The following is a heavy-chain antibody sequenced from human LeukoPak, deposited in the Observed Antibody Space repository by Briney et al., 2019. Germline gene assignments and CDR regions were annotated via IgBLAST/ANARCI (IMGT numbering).Heavy chain of an antibody. CDR2: IWYDGSNK. J-gene: IGHJ4*02. CDR3: AKDSGTHSSSWSSIDY. D-gene: IGHD6-13*01. CDR1: GFTFSSYG. V-gene: IGHV3-33*06. Sequence: GGSLRLSCAASGFTFSSYGMHWVRQAPGKGLEWVAVIWYDGSNKYYADSVKGRFTISRDNSKNTLYLQMNSLRAEDTAVYYCAKDSGTHSSSWSSIDYWGQGTLVTVSS.